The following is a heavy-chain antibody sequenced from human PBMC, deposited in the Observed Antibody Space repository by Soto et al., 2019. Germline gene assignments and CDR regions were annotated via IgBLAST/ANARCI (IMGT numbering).Heavy chain of an antibody. D-gene: IGHD3-22*01. CDR1: RFTFSSYA. CDR2: ISGSGGST. CDR3: AKDLAWHYYDSSGYYYALDY. J-gene: IGHJ4*02. V-gene: IGHV3-23*01. Sequence: GGSLRLSCAASRFTFSSYAMSWVRQAPGKGLEWVSAISGSGGSTYYADSVKGRFTISRDNSKNTLYLQMNSLRAEDTAVYYCAKDLAWHYYDSSGYYYALDYWGQGTLVIVSS.